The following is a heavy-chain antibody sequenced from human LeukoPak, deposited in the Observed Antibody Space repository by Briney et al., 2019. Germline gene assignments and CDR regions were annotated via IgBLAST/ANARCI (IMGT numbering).Heavy chain of an antibody. J-gene: IGHJ6*02. CDR1: GFTFSSYG. Sequence: GGSLRLSCAASGFTFSSYGMHWVRQAPGKGLEWVAVVSYDGSDKYYADSVKGRFTISRDNSKNTLYLQMNSLRAENTAVYYCARPAGTYDYSYGMDVWGQGTTVTVSS. V-gene: IGHV3-30-3*01. CDR3: ARPAGTYDYSYGMDV. D-gene: IGHD6-19*01. CDR2: VSYDGSDK.